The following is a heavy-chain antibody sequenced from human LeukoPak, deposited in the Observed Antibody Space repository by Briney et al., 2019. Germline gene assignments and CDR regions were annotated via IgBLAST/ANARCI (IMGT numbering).Heavy chain of an antibody. D-gene: IGHD6-13*01. J-gene: IGHJ5*02. CDR2: INHSGST. CDR1: GGSFSGYY. CDR3: ARLSHSSSWYYDFWFDP. Sequence: SETLSLTCAVYGGSFSGYYWSWIRQPPGKGLEWIGEINHSGSTNYNPSLKSRVTISVDTSKNQFSLKLSSVTAADTAVYYCARLSHSSSWYYDFWFDPWGQGTLVTVSS. V-gene: IGHV4-34*01.